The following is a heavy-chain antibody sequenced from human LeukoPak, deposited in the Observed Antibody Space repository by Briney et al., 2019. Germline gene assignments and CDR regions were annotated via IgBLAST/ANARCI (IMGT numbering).Heavy chain of an antibody. D-gene: IGHD1-26*01. J-gene: IGHJ4*02. Sequence: GGSLRLSCAASGFTFSDYYMSWIRQAPGKGLEWVSYISSSGSTIYYADSVKGRFTISRDNAKNPLYLQMNSLRAEDTAVYYCARRRDSGSLQHFDYWGQGTLVTVSS. CDR2: ISSSGSTI. V-gene: IGHV3-11*01. CDR1: GFTFSDYY. CDR3: ARRRDSGSLQHFDY.